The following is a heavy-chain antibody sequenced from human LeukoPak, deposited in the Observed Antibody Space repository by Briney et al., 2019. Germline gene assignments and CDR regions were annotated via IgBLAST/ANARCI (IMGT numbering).Heavy chain of an antibody. V-gene: IGHV4-61*02. J-gene: IGHJ6*03. Sequence: SQTLSLTCTVSGDSINSGSYYWSWIRQPAGKGLEWIGRIYTSGSTNYNPSLKSRVTISVDTSKNQFSLKLTSVTAADTAVYYCARAAVAGGGYYYYYMDVWGKGTTVTISS. CDR3: ARAAVAGGGYYYYYMDV. CDR1: GDSINSGSYY. D-gene: IGHD6-19*01. CDR2: IYTSGST.